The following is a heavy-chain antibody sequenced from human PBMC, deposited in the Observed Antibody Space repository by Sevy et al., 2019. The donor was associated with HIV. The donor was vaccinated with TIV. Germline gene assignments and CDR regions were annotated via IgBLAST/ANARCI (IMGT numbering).Heavy chain of an antibody. CDR1: GFTFSSYA. V-gene: IGHV3-30*09. Sequence: GGSLRLSCSASGFTFSSYALLWVRQAPGKGLEWVSLISYDGSNKYYSDSVKGRFAISSDESKTTLFLQMESLRTEDTAIYYCESVGVAYCTDDCYHRFDYWGRGTLVTVSS. CDR3: ESVGVAYCTDDCYHRFDY. CDR2: ISYDGSNK. J-gene: IGHJ4*02. D-gene: IGHD2-21*02.